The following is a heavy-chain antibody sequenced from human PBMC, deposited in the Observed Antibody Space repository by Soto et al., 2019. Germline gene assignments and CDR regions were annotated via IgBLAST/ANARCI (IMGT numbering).Heavy chain of an antibody. CDR1: GGSFSGYY. J-gene: IGHJ6*02. V-gene: IGHV4-34*01. CDR3: ARGLWYNWNYGYYYGMDV. Sequence: SETLSLTCAVYGGSFSGYYWSWIRQPPGKGLEWIGEINHSGSTNYNPSLKSRVTISVDTSKNQFSLKLSSVTAADTALYYCARGLWYNWNYGYYYGMDVWGQGTTVTVSS. D-gene: IGHD1-7*01. CDR2: INHSGST.